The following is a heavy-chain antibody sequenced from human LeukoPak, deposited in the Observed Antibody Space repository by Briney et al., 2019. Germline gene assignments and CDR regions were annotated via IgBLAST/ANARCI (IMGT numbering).Heavy chain of an antibody. CDR1: GYTFTSYD. V-gene: IGHV1-8*01. J-gene: IGHJ4*02. D-gene: IGHD3-10*01. CDR2: MNPNSGNT. Sequence: GASVKVSCKASGYTFTSYDINWVRQATGQGLEWMGWMNPNSGNTGYAQKFQGRVTMTRNTSISTAYMELSGLRSEDTAVYYCARKPPRLITMVRGVIISDYWGQGTLVTVSS. CDR3: ARKPPRLITMVRGVIISDY.